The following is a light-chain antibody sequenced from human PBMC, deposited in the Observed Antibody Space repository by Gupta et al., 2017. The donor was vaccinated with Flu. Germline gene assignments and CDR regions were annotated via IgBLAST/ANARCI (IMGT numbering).Light chain of an antibody. V-gene: IGKV1-39*01. CDR2: APS. CDR3: QQSYSTPRT. J-gene: IGKJ3*01. Sequence: GDRVTVICRASQSISSYLNWYQQKPGKAPKLLIYAPSSLRSGVPSRFSGSGSGTDFTLTISTLQPEDFATYYCQQSYSTPRTFGPGTKVDIK. CDR1: QSISSY.